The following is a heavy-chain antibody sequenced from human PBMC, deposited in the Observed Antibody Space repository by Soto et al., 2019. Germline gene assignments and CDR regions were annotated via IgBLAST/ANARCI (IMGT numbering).Heavy chain of an antibody. CDR2: XXXSXSX. Sequence: SETLSLTCAVSGHSISNNYYWGWIRQSPGKGLEWIGSXXXSXSXXXNXXXXSRVTISVDRSKNQFSLKLSSVTAADTAVYYCARASRGYSYVQDYWGQGTLVTVSS. D-gene: IGHD5-18*01. V-gene: IGHV4-38-2*01. CDR3: ARASRGYSYVQDY. J-gene: IGHJ4*02. CDR1: GHSISNNYY.